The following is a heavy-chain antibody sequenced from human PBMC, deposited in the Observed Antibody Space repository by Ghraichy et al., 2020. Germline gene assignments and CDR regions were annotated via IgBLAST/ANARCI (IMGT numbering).Heavy chain of an antibody. J-gene: IGHJ4*02. CDR1: GGSMSSTSYY. V-gene: IGHV4-39*01. D-gene: IGHD2-15*01. Sequence: SQTLSLTCTVSGGSMSSTSYYWGWIRQPPGKGLEWIGSIYYSGSTYYNASLKSRVTISEDTSKNRFSLKLSSVTAADTAVYYCARGKGYCSGGSCYGSDYWGQGTLVTVSS. CDR2: IYYSGST. CDR3: ARGKGYCSGGSCYGSDY.